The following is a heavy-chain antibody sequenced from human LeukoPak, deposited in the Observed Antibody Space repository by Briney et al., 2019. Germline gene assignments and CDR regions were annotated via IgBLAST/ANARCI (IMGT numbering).Heavy chain of an antibody. V-gene: IGHV3-64D*06. CDR2: ISSNGGST. CDR3: VKDRRGSYSGRLDY. J-gene: IGHJ4*02. Sequence: GGSLRLSCSASGFTFSSYAMHRVRQAPGKGLEYVSAISSNGGSTYYADSVKDRFTISRDNSKNTLYLQMSSARAEDTAVYYCVKDRRGSYSGRLDYWGQGTLVTVSS. D-gene: IGHD1-26*01. CDR1: GFTFSSYA.